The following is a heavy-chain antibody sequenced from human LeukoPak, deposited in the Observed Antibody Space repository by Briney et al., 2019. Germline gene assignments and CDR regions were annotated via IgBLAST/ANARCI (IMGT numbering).Heavy chain of an antibody. CDR3: ARDQYDTWSRRGNFDS. CDR1: GFTFGKYW. V-gene: IGHV3-7*03. Sequence: GGSLRLSCVASGFTFGKYWMSWVREAPGKGVEWVANIKLDGSDKNYVDSVKGRFTISRDNTKNSLYLQMNSLRAEDTAVFYCARDQYDTWSRRGNFDSWGQGTLVIVSS. J-gene: IGHJ4*02. CDR2: IKLDGSDK. D-gene: IGHD3-3*01.